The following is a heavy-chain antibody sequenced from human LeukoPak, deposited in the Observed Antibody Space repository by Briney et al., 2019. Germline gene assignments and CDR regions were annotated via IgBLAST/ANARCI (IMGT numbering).Heavy chain of an antibody. CDR3: ARGAYYDFWSGYYTYYYYYYMDV. D-gene: IGHD3-3*01. CDR2: MNPNSGNT. V-gene: IGHV1-8*03. Sequence: ASVKVSCKASGYTFTSYEINWVRQATRQGLEWMGWMNPNSGNTGYAQKFQGRVTIARNTSISTAYMELSSLRSEDTAVYYCARGAYYDFWSGYYTYYYYYYMDVWGKGTTVTVSS. CDR1: GYTFTSYE. J-gene: IGHJ6*03.